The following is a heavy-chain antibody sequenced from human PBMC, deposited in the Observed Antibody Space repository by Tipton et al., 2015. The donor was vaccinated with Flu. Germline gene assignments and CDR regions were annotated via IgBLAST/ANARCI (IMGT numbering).Heavy chain of an antibody. J-gene: IGHJ4*02. CDR1: GGSISSSRYY. CDR2: IYHSGST. V-gene: IGHV4-39*07. CDR3: AREGRREQLALDC. D-gene: IGHD6-6*01. Sequence: TLSLTCTVSGGSISSSRYYWGWIRQPPGKGLEWIGSIYHSGSTYYNPSLKSRVTISVDTSKNQFSLKLSSVTAADTAVYYCAREGRREQLALDCWGQGTLVTVSS.